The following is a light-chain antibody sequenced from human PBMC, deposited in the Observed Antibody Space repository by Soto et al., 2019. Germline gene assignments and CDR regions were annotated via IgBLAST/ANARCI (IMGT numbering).Light chain of an antibody. CDR3: QQYDSTPPT. Sequence: EIVLTQSPGTLSLSPGERATLSCRASQSVNSNYLAWYQRKPGQAPRLLIYGASNRATDIPYRFSASGSGPDFTLTITRLEAEDFAVYYCQQYDSTPPTFGQGTKVEVE. CDR2: GAS. V-gene: IGKV3-20*01. CDR1: QSVNSNY. J-gene: IGKJ1*01.